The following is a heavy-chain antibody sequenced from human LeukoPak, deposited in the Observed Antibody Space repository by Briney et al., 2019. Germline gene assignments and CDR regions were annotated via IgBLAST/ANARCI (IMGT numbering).Heavy chain of an antibody. CDR1: GGSISSYY. CDR3: ARHEQGITMIVVAPHAFDI. Sequence: SETLSLTCTVSGGSISSYYWSWIRQPPGKGLEWIGYIYYSGSTNYNPSLKSRVTISVDTSKNQFSLKLSSVTAADTAVYYCARHEQGITMIVVAPHAFDIWGQGTMVTVSS. J-gene: IGHJ3*02. CDR2: IYYSGST. V-gene: IGHV4-59*08. D-gene: IGHD3-22*01.